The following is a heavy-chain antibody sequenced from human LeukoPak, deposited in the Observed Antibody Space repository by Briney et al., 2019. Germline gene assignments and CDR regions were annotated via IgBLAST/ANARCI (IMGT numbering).Heavy chain of an antibody. J-gene: IGHJ5*02. CDR3: AKDISSTSSTPFDP. CDR2: ISGSGTAT. Sequence: GGSLRLSCAASGFTSGFTFSSFAMSWVRQAPGKGLEWVSAISGSGTATHYAASVRGRFTISRDNSKNTLYLEMNSLRAEDTVIYYCAKDISSTSSTPFDPWGQGTLVTVSS. V-gene: IGHV3-23*01. D-gene: IGHD3-3*02. CDR1: GFTFSSFA.